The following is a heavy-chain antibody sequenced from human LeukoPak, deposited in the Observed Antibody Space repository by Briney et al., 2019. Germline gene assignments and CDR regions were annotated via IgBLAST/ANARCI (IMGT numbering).Heavy chain of an antibody. CDR3: ARDLAWDAFDI. CDR1: GFNFTNYN. Sequence: GGSLRLSCAASGFNFTNYNMNWVRQAPGKGLEWVSSIHSSSGTIYYADSLKGRFTISRDNAKNSLYLQMNSLRAEDTAVYYCARDLAWDAFDIWGQGTMVTVSS. V-gene: IGHV3-21*01. CDR2: IHSSSGTI. J-gene: IGHJ3*02.